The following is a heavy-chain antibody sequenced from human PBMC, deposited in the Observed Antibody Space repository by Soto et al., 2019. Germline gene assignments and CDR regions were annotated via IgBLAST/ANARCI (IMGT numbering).Heavy chain of an antibody. CDR2: IDPSDSYT. Sequence: PGESLKISCKGSGYSFTSYWISWVRQMPGKGLEWMGRIDPSDSYTNYSPSFQGHVTISADKSISTAYLQWSSLKASDTAMYYCARRSQQQLEKKYYYYYYGMDVWGQGTTVTVSS. CDR3: ARRSQQQLEKKYYYYYYGMDV. CDR1: GYSFTSYW. V-gene: IGHV5-10-1*01. D-gene: IGHD6-13*01. J-gene: IGHJ6*02.